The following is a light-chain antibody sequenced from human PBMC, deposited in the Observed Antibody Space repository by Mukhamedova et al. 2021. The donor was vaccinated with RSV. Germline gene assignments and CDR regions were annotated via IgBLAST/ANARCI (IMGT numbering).Light chain of an antibody. CDR3: QQYNTYPWT. CDR2: KAS. J-gene: IGKJ1*01. V-gene: IGKV1-5*03. Sequence: WYQRRVHGKAPNLLIYKASSLESGVPSRFSGSGSGTEFTLTISSLQPDDFATYYCQQYNTYPWTFGLGTKVEIK.